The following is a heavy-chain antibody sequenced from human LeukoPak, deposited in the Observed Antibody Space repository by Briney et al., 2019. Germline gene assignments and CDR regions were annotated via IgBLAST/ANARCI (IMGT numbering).Heavy chain of an antibody. D-gene: IGHD2-2*01. J-gene: IGHJ4*02. Sequence: SETLSLTCTVSGYSITSAYYWGWIRQPPGKGLEWIGSFFLKGSTYYNPSLKSRVTISVDTSKNQSSLTLSPVTAADTAVYYCARVARCTSCFDVDYWGQGTLVTVSS. CDR3: ARVARCTSCFDVDY. V-gene: IGHV4-38-2*02. CDR1: GYSITSAYY. CDR2: FFLKGST.